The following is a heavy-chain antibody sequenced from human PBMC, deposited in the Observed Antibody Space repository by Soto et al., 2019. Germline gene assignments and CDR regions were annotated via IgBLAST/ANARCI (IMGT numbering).Heavy chain of an antibody. D-gene: IGHD5-18*01. CDR1: GFSLTTSGVG. CDR2: LFWYDDE. J-gene: IGHJ4*02. Sequence: QITLKESGPTLVKPTQTLTLTCTFSGFSLTTSGVGVGWIRQPPGKALEWLALLFWYDDERYSPSLKSWLTITKDTSQNQVVLTMTNMDPVDTATYSCVHTGYSYVPFGYWGRGTLVTVSS. CDR3: VHTGYSYVPFGY. V-gene: IGHV2-5*01.